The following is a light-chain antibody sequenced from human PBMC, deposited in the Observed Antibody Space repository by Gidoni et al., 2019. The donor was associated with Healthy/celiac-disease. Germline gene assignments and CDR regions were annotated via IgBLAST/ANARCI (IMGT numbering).Light chain of an antibody. V-gene: IGKV1-8*01. CDR1: QGISSY. Sequence: AIRMTQSTSSLSASTGDRVTITCRASQGISSYLAWYQQKPGKAPKLLIYAASTLQSGVPSRFSGSGSGTDFTLTISCLQSEDFATYYCQQYYSYPEYTFGQGTKLEIK. CDR3: QQYYSYPEYT. J-gene: IGKJ2*01. CDR2: AAS.